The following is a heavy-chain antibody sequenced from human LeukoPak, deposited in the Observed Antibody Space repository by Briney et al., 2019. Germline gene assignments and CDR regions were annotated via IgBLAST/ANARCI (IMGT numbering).Heavy chain of an antibody. CDR2: IRSKANSYAT. D-gene: IGHD7-27*01. CDR1: GFTFSGSA. Sequence: PGGSLRLSCAASGFTFSGSAMHWVRQASGKGLEWVGRIRSKANSYATAYAASVKGRFTISRDDSKSIAYLQMNSLKTEDTAVYYCTRDRGSSTLGDYWGQGTLVTVSS. V-gene: IGHV3-73*01. CDR3: TRDRGSSTLGDY. J-gene: IGHJ4*02.